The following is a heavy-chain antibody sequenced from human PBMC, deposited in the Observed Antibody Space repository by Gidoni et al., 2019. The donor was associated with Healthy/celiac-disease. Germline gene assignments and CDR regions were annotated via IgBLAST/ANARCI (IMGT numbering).Heavy chain of an antibody. CDR3: ARRTRPGGYGDYGGPGGAFDI. Sequence: GLEWIGSIYYSGSTYYNPSLKSRVTISVDTSKNQFSLKLSSVTAADTAVYYCARRTRPGGYGDYGGPGGAFDIWGQGTMVTVSS. J-gene: IGHJ3*02. V-gene: IGHV4-39*01. CDR2: IYYSGST. D-gene: IGHD4-17*01.